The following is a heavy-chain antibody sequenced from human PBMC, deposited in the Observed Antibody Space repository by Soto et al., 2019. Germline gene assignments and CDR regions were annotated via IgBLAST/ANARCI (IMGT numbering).Heavy chain of an antibody. Sequence: ASVKVSCKVSGYTLTELSMHWVRQAPGKGLEWMGGFDPEDGETIYAQKFQGRVTMTEDTSTDTAYMELSSLRSEDTAVYYCATSQSGLGYCSGGSCYSDYWGQGTLVTVSS. CDR3: ATSQSGLGYCSGGSCYSDY. CDR1: GYTLTELS. J-gene: IGHJ4*02. V-gene: IGHV1-24*01. D-gene: IGHD2-15*01. CDR2: FDPEDGET.